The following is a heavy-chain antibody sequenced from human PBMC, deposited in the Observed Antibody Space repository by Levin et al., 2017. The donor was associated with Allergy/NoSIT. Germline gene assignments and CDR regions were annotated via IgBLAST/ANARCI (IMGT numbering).Heavy chain of an antibody. CDR3: ASWLNCSSTSCYFRPFDY. J-gene: IGHJ4*02. D-gene: IGHD2-2*01. Sequence: GGSLRLSCAASGFTFSSYWMSWVRQAPGKGLEWVANIKQDGSEKYYVDSVKGRFTISRDNAKNSLYLQMNSLRAEDTAVYYCASWLNCSSTSCYFRPFDYWGQGTLVTVSS. V-gene: IGHV3-7*02. CDR1: GFTFSSYW. CDR2: IKQDGSEK.